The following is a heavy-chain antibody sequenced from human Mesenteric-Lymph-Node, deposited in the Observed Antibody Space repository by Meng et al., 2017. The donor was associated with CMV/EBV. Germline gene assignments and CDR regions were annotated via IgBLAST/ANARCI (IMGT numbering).Heavy chain of an antibody. CDR2: INPDSGAA. Sequence: YTGIDYYRQWIRQAPGQGREWMGWINPDSGAANYAQTFKGRVTRTRDTSISTAYMELSSLRSDDTAIYYCARGGDIVLMVYATWFDPWGQGTLVTVSS. J-gene: IGHJ5*02. D-gene: IGHD2-8*01. V-gene: IGHV1-2*02. CDR1: YTGIDYY. CDR3: ARGGDIVLMVYATWFDP.